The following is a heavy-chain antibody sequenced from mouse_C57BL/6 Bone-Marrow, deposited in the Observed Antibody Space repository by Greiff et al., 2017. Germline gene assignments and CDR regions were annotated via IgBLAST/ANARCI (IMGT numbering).Heavy chain of an antibody. V-gene: IGHV1-55*01. Sequence: VQLQQPGAELVKPGASVKMSCKASGYTFTSYWLTWVKQRPGQGLEWIGDIYPGSGSTNYNEKFKSKATLTVDTSSSTAYMQLSSLTSEDSAVYSCARIYYDYDLDYWGQGTTLTVSS. CDR2: IYPGSGST. CDR1: GYTFTSYW. J-gene: IGHJ2*01. D-gene: IGHD2-4*01. CDR3: ARIYYDYDLDY.